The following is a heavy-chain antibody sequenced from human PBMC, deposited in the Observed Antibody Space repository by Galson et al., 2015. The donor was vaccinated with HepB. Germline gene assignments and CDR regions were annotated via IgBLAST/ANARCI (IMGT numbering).Heavy chain of an antibody. Sequence: SLRLSCAASGSNFNYYAMHWVRQAPGRGLEYLSGITNDGVGTNYADSVNGRFTISRANARKSLNLQVTSLRPEDTALYYCVKEDIVFGFSVGSFHVWGQGTMVTVSS. J-gene: IGHJ3*01. D-gene: IGHD2-15*01. CDR2: ITNDGVGT. V-gene: IGHV3-64D*06. CDR3: VKEDIVFGFSVGSFHV. CDR1: GSNFNYYA.